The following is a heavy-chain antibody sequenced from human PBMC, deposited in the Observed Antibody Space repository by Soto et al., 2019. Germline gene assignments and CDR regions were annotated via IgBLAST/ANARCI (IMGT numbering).Heavy chain of an antibody. J-gene: IGHJ3*02. V-gene: IGHV2-5*02. D-gene: IGHD6-19*01. CDR2: LYWDDDN. Sequence: SCPTLVNPTPALTLTCTFSGFSLRTTGVGVGWIRQPPGKALEWLALLYWDDDNRYNPSLKSRLTLTKDTSKSQVVLTLTNVDPADTATYYCVHTPPHDSGAFEIWGQGTRVTVSS. CDR1: GFSLRTTGVG. CDR3: VHTPPHDSGAFEI.